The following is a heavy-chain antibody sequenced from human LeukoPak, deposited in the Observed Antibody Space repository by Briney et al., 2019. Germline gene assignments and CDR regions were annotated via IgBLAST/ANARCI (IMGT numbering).Heavy chain of an antibody. J-gene: IGHJ1*01. CDR3: ARQQLASSSWYPGGYFQH. D-gene: IGHD6-13*01. Sequence: SETLSLTCTVSGGSISSSSYYWGWIRQPPGKGLEWIGSIYYSGSTYYNPSLKSRVTISVATSKNQFSLKLSSVTAADTAVYYCARQQLASSSWYPGGYFQHWGQGTLVTVSS. CDR1: GGSISSSSYY. CDR2: IYYSGST. V-gene: IGHV4-39*01.